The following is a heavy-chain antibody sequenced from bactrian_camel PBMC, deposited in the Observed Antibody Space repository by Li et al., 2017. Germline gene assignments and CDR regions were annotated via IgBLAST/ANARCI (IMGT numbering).Heavy chain of an antibody. Sequence: HVQLVESGGGSVQPGGSLRLSCVVSGDTSNRHCVGWFRQRTGLASIFTDGSSSDYASSVKGRFTISQDSAKNTVYLQMNNLKPEDADPYYCAAVRTAGYFCSLSYAFTTLGQGTQVTVS. J-gene: IGHJ4*01. D-gene: IGHD6*01. CDR2: IFTDGSSS. CDR1: GDTSNRHC. V-gene: IGHV3-2*01.